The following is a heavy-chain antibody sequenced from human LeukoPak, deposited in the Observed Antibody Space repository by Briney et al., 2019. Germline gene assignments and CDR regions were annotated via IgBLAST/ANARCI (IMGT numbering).Heavy chain of an antibody. D-gene: IGHD6-13*01. CDR3: ARGGGSSPFYYYGMDV. J-gene: IGHJ6*02. V-gene: IGHV3-11*01. Sequence: GGSLRLSCAASGFTFSDYYMSWVRQAPGKGLEWVSYISSSGSTIYYADSVKGRFTISRDNAKNSLYLQMNSLRAEDTAVYYCARGGGSSPFYYYGMDVWGQGTTVTVSS. CDR1: GFTFSDYY. CDR2: ISSSGSTI.